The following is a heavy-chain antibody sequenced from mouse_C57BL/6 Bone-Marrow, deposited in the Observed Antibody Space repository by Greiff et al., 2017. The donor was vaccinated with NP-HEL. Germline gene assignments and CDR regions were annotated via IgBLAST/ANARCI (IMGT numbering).Heavy chain of an antibody. CDR2: IRSKSNNYAT. D-gene: IGHD2-2*01. Sequence: EVKLVESGGGLVQPKGSLKLSCAASGFSFNTYAMNWVRQAPGQGLEWVARIRSKSNNYATYYADSVKDRFTISRDDSESMLYLQMNNLKTEDTAMYYCVRHRGYPLAMDYWGQGTSVTVSS. V-gene: IGHV10-1*01. CDR3: VRHRGYPLAMDY. CDR1: GFSFNTYA. J-gene: IGHJ4*01.